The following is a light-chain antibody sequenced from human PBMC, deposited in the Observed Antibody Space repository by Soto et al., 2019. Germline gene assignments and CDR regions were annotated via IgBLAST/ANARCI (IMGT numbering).Light chain of an antibody. CDR2: DAS. V-gene: IGKV1-9*01. J-gene: IGKJ4*01. CDR1: QGIRTF. Sequence: DIQLTQSPSFLSASVADRVTVACRASQGIRTFLAWYQQKPGKAPKLLIYDASTLQSGVPSRFSGSGSGTEFTLTISSLQPEDSATYYCQHLNNYPPVTFGGGTKVEIK. CDR3: QHLNNYPPVT.